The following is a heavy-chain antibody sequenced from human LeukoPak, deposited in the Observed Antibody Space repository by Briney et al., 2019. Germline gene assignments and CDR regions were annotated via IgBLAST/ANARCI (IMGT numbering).Heavy chain of an antibody. CDR1: GGSISSSSYY. V-gene: IGHV4-39*07. D-gene: IGHD6-19*01. CDR2: INHSGST. CDR3: ARNRYQVAGSTRIDY. J-gene: IGHJ4*02. Sequence: PSETLSLTCTVSGGSISSSSYYWGWIRQPPGKGLEWIGEINHSGSTNYNPSLKSRVTISVDTSKNQFSLKLSSVTAADTAVYYCARNRYQVAGSTRIDYWGQGTLVTVSS.